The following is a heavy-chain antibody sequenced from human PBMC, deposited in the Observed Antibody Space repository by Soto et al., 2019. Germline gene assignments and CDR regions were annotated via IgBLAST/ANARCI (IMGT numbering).Heavy chain of an antibody. Sequence: GGSLRLSCAASGFTFSSYAMSWVRQAPGKGLEWVSAISGSGGSTYYADSVKGRFTISRDNSKNTLYLQMNSLRAEDTALYYCAKVNTMIVVVNYWGQGTLVTVSS. J-gene: IGHJ4*02. D-gene: IGHD3-22*01. CDR2: ISGSGGST. CDR3: AKVNTMIVVVNY. V-gene: IGHV3-23*01. CDR1: GFTFSSYA.